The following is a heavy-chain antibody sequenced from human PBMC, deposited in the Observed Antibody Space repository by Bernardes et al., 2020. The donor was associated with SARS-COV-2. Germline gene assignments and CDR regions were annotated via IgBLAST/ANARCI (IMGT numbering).Heavy chain of an antibody. Sequence: SEPLSLTCTVSGGSVSSGSYYWSWIRQPPGKGLEWIGYIYYSGSTNYNPSLKSRVTISVDTSKNQFSLKLSSVTAADTAVYYCARGGGLPLYYYYYGMDVWGQGTTVTVSS. D-gene: IGHD2-15*01. V-gene: IGHV4-61*01. CDR3: ARGGGLPLYYYYYGMDV. CDR2: IYYSGST. CDR1: GGSVSSGSYY. J-gene: IGHJ6*02.